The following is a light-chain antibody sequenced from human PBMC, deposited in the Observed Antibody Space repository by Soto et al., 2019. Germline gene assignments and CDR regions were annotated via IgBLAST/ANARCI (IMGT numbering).Light chain of an antibody. Sequence: DIQMTQSPSTLSASVGDRVTITCRASQSLRGWLAWYQQRPGKAPKALIYDASSLESGVPSRFSGSGSGTEFTLTISSLQPDDFATYYCQHYNSYSEAFGQGTKVDIK. CDR3: QHYNSYSEA. J-gene: IGKJ1*01. CDR2: DAS. V-gene: IGKV1-5*01. CDR1: QSLRGW.